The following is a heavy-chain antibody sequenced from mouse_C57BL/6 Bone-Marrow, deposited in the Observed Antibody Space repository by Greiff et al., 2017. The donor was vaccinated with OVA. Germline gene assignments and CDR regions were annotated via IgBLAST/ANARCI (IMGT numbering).Heavy chain of an antibody. D-gene: IGHD1-1*01. J-gene: IGHJ2*01. V-gene: IGHV1-72*01. Sequence: VQLQQPGAELVKPGASVKLSCKASGYTFTSYWMHWVKQRPGRGLELIGRIDPNSGGTKYNEKFKSKATLTVDKPSSTAYMQLSSLTSEDSAVYYCARSYYYGSRYFDYWGQGTTLTVSS. CDR1: GYTFTSYW. CDR3: ARSYYYGSRYFDY. CDR2: IDPNSGGT.